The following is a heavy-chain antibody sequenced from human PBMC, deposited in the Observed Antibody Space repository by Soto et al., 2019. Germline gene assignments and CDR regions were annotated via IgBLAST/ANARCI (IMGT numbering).Heavy chain of an antibody. Sequence: GGSLRLSCAASGFTFSNAWMSWVRQAPGKGLEWVGRIKSKTDGGTTDYAAPVKGRFTISRDDSKNTLYLQMNSLKTEDTAVYYCTTDLYYDFWSGYYQNYYYYAMDVWGQGTTVTVSS. CDR2: IKSKTDGGTT. CDR1: GFTFSNAW. J-gene: IGHJ6*02. CDR3: TTDLYYDFWSGYYQNYYYYAMDV. V-gene: IGHV3-15*01. D-gene: IGHD3-3*01.